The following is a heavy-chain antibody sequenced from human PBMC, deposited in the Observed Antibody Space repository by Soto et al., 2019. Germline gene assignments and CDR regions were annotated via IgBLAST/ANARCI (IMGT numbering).Heavy chain of an antibody. CDR3: ARMVRGSNIDYYHDMDV. J-gene: IGHJ6*03. D-gene: IGHD3-10*01. CDR2: ISASNGDT. Sequence: QVQLVQSGGVMKKPGASVKVSCKASGYTFTSHGISWVRQAPGQGLEWMGWISASNGDTNYAQKYQGRVTVTTDTSTSTDYMELRSLRSEDPAVYYCARMVRGSNIDYYHDMDVWGEGTTVTVSS. CDR1: GYTFTSHG. V-gene: IGHV1-18*01.